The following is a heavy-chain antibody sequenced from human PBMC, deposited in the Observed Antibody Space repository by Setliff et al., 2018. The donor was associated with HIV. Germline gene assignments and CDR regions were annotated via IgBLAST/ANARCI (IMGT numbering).Heavy chain of an antibody. CDR2: RSTTGST. CDR3: ARHSPSDY. J-gene: IGHJ4*02. CDR1: GDSISSYF. V-gene: IGHV4-4*09. Sequence: PSETLSLTCTVSGDSISSYFWSWIRQSPGKGLEWIGFRSTTGSTSYSPSLKSRVTISVDTSKNQFSLKLSSVTAADTAVYYCARHSPSDYWGQGTLVTVSS.